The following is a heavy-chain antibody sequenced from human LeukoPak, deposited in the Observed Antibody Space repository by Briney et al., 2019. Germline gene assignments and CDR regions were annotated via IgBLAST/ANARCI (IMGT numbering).Heavy chain of an antibody. Sequence: GGSLRLSCAASGFIFNNAWMNWVRQAPGKGLEWVGRIKRKTDGGTTHHAAPVKGRFTVSRDDSKNTLYLQMNSLKTEDTAVSYCATDLGSGRRDDAFDIWGQGTMVTVSS. CDR2: IKRKTDGGTT. D-gene: IGHD3-10*01. J-gene: IGHJ3*02. CDR1: GFIFNNAW. CDR3: ATDLGSGRRDDAFDI. V-gene: IGHV3-15*07.